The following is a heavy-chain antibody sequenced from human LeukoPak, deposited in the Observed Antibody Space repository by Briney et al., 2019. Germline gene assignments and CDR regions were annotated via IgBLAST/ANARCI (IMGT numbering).Heavy chain of an antibody. CDR3: ARDDVGALDY. D-gene: IGHD3-16*01. Sequence: GGSLRLSCAASGFTFSAYWMAWVRQAPGKGLEWVANMRQDGSAKHYVDSVKGRFTISRDNVRNSLYLQMNSLRAEDSAVYYCARDDVGALDYWGQGTLVTVSS. CDR1: GFTFSAYW. V-gene: IGHV3-7*01. CDR2: MRQDGSAK. J-gene: IGHJ4*02.